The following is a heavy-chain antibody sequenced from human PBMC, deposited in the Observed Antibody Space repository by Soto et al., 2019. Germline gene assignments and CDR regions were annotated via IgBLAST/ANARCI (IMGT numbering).Heavy chain of an antibody. D-gene: IGHD3-22*01. CDR3: ARVVGYYYDSSRDAFDI. CDR2: ISAYNGNT. Sequence: ASVKVSCKASGYSFTSYGIGWVRQAPGQGLEWMGWISAYNGNTNYAQKLQGRVTMTTDTSTSTAYMELRSLRSDDTAVYYCARVVGYYYDSSRDAFDIWGQGTMVTVSS. J-gene: IGHJ3*02. CDR1: GYSFTSYG. V-gene: IGHV1-18*01.